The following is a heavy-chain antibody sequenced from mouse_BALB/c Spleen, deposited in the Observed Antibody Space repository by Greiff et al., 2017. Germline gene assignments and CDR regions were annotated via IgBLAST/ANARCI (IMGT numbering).Heavy chain of an antibody. CDR2: IYYSGTI. D-gene: IGHD2-4*01. V-gene: IGHV3-5*02. Sequence: DVKLQESGPGLVKPSQTVSLTCTVTGISITTGNYRWSWIRQFPGNKLEWIGYIYYSGTITYNPSLTSRTTITRDTSKNQFFLEMNSLTAEDTATYYCARVYYDYDYFDYWGQGTTLTVSS. J-gene: IGHJ2*01. CDR3: ARVYYDYDYFDY. CDR1: GISITTGNYR.